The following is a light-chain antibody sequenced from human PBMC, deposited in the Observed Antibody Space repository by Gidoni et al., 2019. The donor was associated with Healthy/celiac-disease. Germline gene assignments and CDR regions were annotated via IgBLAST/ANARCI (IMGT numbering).Light chain of an antibody. V-gene: IGKV3-20*01. CDR2: GAS. J-gene: IGKJ1*01. Sequence: EIVLPHSPGTLSLSPGERATLPCRASQSVSSSYLAWYQQKPGQAPRLLIYGASSRATGIPDRFSGSGSGTDFTLTISRLEPEDFAVYYCQQYGSSPWTFGQGTKVEIK. CDR3: QQYGSSPWT. CDR1: QSVSSSY.